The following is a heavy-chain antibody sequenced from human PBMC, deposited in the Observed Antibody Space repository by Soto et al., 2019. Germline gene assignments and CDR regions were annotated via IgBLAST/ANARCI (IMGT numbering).Heavy chain of an antibody. CDR1: GGTVASSHW. Sequence: SETLSLTCGVSGGTVASSHWWSWVRQSPGRGLEWIGNVYHTGDTNFNPSLQSRVTFSIDKSNNQFSLRLTSVTAADTAVYFCAREIVTAGGNNYFDPWGPGTLVTVSS. CDR2: VYHTGDT. D-gene: IGHD2-21*02. CDR3: AREIVTAGGNNYFDP. V-gene: IGHV4-4*02. J-gene: IGHJ5*02.